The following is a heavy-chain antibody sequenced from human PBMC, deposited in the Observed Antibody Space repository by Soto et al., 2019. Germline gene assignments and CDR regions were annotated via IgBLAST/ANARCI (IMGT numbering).Heavy chain of an antibody. D-gene: IGHD2-15*01. V-gene: IGHV4-31*03. CDR2: IYYSGST. Sequence: SETLSLTCTVSGGSISSGGYYWSWIRQHPGKGLEWIGYIYYSGSTYYNPSLKSRVTISVDTSKNQFSLKLSSVTAAATAVYYCARRYCSGGSCHVDAFDIWGQGTMVTVSS. CDR1: GGSISSGGYY. J-gene: IGHJ3*02. CDR3: ARRYCSGGSCHVDAFDI.